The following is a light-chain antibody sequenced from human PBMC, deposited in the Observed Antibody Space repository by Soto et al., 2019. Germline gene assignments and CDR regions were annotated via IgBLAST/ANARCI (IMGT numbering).Light chain of an antibody. CDR3: QHYNNGPPWT. Sequence: DIVMTQSPATLSVSPGERATLSCRASQSISSNLAWYQQKPGQAPRLLIYRASTRATGIPARFSGSGSGTDFPLTIRSLQSEDFAIYYCQHYNNGPPWTFGQGTKVEIK. J-gene: IGKJ1*01. CDR1: QSISSN. CDR2: RAS. V-gene: IGKV3-15*01.